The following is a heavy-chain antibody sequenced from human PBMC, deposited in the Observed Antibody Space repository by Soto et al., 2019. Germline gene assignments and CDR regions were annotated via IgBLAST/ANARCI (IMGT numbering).Heavy chain of an antibody. CDR3: AVHLGQNYYTMDV. CDR1: GFTFSNFV. V-gene: IGHV3-23*01. Sequence: EVQLLESGGGWVQPGGSLRLSCAASGFTFSNFVMSWVRHIPGKGLHWVSGITGSGGRAYYADSVKGRFTISRDNSRNTLYLQMSRLGAEDPAMDHCAVHLGQNYYTMDVWGQGTTVTVSS. CDR2: ITGSGGRA. J-gene: IGHJ6*02.